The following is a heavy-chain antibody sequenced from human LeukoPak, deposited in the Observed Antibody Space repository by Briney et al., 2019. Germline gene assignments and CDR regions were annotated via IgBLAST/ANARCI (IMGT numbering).Heavy chain of an antibody. CDR1: GYSISSGYY. V-gene: IGHV4-38-2*02. J-gene: IGHJ1*01. CDR2: IYHSVST. D-gene: IGHD3-9*01. Sequence: SETLSLTCTVSGYSISSGYYWGWIRQPPGKGLEWIGSIYHSVSTYYNPSLKSRVTISVDTSKNQFSLKLSSVTAADTAVYYCARPSTYYDILTGPGAYFQHWGQGTLVTVSS. CDR3: ARPSTYYDILTGPGAYFQH.